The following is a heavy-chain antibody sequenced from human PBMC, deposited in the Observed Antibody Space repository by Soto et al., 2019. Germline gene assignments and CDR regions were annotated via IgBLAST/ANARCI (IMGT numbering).Heavy chain of an antibody. V-gene: IGHV1-58*01. Sequence: QMQLVQSGPEVKKPGTSVRVSCKASGFTFTNSAVQWVRQARGQRLEWIGWIAVGSGNTNYAQKFQERVTITRDMSTSTAYKELSSLRAEDTAVYYCAAEPPSGWHEGNYYGMDVWGQGTTVTVPS. CDR1: GFTFTNSA. CDR3: AAEPPSGWHEGNYYGMDV. CDR2: IAVGSGNT. J-gene: IGHJ6*02. D-gene: IGHD6-19*01.